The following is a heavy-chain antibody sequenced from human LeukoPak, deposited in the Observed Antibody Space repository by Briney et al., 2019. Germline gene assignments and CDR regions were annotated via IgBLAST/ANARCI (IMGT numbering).Heavy chain of an antibody. D-gene: IGHD3-22*01. J-gene: IGHJ4*02. V-gene: IGHV3-64*01. CDR2: ISGNGGST. CDR1: VFTFSSYG. CDR3: AKDLDYYDSSGYYFGFDY. Sequence: PGGSLRLSCAASVFTFSSYGMHWVRQAPGKGREDVSAISGNGGSTYYANSLKDRFTISRDNPKNTLYLQMNSLRAEDTAVYYCAKDLDYYDSSGYYFGFDYWGQGTLVTVSS.